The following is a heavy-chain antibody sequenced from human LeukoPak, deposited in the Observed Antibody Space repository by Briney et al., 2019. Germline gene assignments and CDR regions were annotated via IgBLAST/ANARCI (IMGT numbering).Heavy chain of an antibody. CDR3: ARVGGFLGSYYFDY. Sequence: GGSLRLSCTVSGFTVSSNSMSWVRQAPGKGLEWVSFIYSDNTHYSDSVKGRFTISRDNSKNTLYLQMNSLRAEDTAVYYCARVGGFLGSYYFDYWGQGTLVTVSS. CDR1: GFTVSSNS. D-gene: IGHD3-3*01. V-gene: IGHV3-53*01. CDR2: IYSDNT. J-gene: IGHJ4*02.